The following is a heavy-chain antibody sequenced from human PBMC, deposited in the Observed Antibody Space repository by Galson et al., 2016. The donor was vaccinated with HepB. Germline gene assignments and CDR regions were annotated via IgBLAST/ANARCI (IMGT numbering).Heavy chain of an antibody. J-gene: IGHJ4*02. CDR3: AHRRADFSSGLWEVSRGEFDY. CDR2: IYWDDDK. V-gene: IGHV2-5*02. Sequence: PALVKPTQTLTLTCTFSGFSLSNSGEGVGWIRQPPGKALEWLALIYWDDDKRYSPSLRSRLTITRDTSKNQVVLTMANMDPVDTATYYCAHRRADFSSGLWEVSRGEFDYWGQGTLVPVSS. CDR1: GFSLSNSGEG. D-gene: IGHD3-3*01.